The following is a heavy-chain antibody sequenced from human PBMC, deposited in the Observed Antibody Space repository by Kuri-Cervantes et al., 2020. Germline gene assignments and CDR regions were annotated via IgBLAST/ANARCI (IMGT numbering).Heavy chain of an antibody. CDR1: GFTFSSYS. J-gene: IGHJ6*02. CDR3: AREGLRYFDWSPQIYYYYGMDV. D-gene: IGHD3-9*01. CDR2: ISSSSSYI. Sequence: ETLSLTCAASGFTFSSYSMNWVRQAPGKGLEWVSSISSSSSYIYYADSVKGRFTISRDNAKNSLYLQMNSLRAEDTAVYYCAREGLRYFDWSPQIYYYYGMDVWGQGTTVTVSS. V-gene: IGHV3-21*01.